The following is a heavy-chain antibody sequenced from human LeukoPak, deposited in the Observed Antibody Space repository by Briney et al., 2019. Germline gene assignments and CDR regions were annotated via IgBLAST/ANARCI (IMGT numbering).Heavy chain of an antibody. CDR3: ARLYGGYVGYFEI. D-gene: IGHD5-12*01. Sequence: PSETLSLTCTVSGGSISSSTSYWGWIRQPQGKGLEWIGNIYYSGSTYYNVSLRSRVTISVDTSKNQFSLKLSSVTAADTAVFYCARLYGGYVGYFEIWGQGTLVSVSS. J-gene: IGHJ4*02. V-gene: IGHV4-39*01. CDR1: GGSISSSTSY. CDR2: IYYSGST.